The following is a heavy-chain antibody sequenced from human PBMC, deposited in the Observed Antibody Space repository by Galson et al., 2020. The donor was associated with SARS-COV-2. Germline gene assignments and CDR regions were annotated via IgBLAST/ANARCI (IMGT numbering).Heavy chain of an antibody. CDR1: GGSISSSSYY. J-gene: IGHJ3*02. D-gene: IGHD3-3*01. Sequence: SETLSLTCTVSGGSISSSSYYWGWIRQPPGKGLEWIGSIYYSGSTYYNPSLKSRVTISVDTSKNQFSLKLSSVTAADTAVYYCARIVNITIFGVVIMGDAVDIWGQGTMVTVSS. V-gene: IGHV4-39*01. CDR3: ARIVNITIFGVVIMGDAVDI. CDR2: IYYSGST.